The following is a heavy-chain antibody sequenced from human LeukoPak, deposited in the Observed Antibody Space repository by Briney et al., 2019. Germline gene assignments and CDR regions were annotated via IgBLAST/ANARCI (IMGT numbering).Heavy chain of an antibody. CDR3: AKDRAGYSYGMFDS. V-gene: IGHV3-23*01. Sequence: GGSLRLSCVASGFTFSNYAMSWVRQAPGKGLEWVSGIVNSGGSTYYSDSVRGRLTISRDNSKKTVYLQMSSLRGDATAINNCAKDRAGYSYGMFDSWGQGTLVTVSS. J-gene: IGHJ4*02. CDR1: GFTFSNYA. D-gene: IGHD5-18*01. CDR2: IVNSGGST.